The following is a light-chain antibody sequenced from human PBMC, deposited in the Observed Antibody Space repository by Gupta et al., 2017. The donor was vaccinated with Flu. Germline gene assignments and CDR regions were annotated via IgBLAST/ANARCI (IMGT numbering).Light chain of an antibody. CDR3: QQSSST. V-gene: IGKV1-39*01. J-gene: IGKJ1*01. Sequence: SASVGERVTISCRASQNIGTFLNWYQQRPGKAPKLLIYAAFNLQSGVPSRFRGSGSGTDFTLTISSLQPEDFATYYCQQSSSTFGQGTKV. CDR1: QNIGTF. CDR2: AAF.